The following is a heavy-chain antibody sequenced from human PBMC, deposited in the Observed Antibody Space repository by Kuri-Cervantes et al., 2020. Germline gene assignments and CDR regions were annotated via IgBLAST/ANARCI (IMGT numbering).Heavy chain of an antibody. V-gene: IGHV3-48*04. J-gene: IGHJ6*02. D-gene: IGHD5-18*01. Sequence: GGSLRLSCAASGFTFSSYSMNWVRQAPGKGLEWVSYISSSGSTIYYADSVKGRFTISRDNAKNSLYLQMNSLRAEDTAVYYCARLKVHTAMEQTYYYYGMNVWGQGTTVTVSS. CDR2: ISSSGSTI. CDR3: ARLKVHTAMEQTYYYYGMNV. CDR1: GFTFSSYS.